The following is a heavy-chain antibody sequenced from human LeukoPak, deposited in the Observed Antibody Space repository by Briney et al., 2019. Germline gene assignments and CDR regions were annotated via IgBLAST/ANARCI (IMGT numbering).Heavy chain of an antibody. CDR3: ARDANYDYVWGSYPVY. CDR1: GFTFSSYG. CDR2: IRYDGSNK. D-gene: IGHD3-16*02. V-gene: IGHV3-30*02. J-gene: IGHJ4*02. Sequence: GGSLRLSCAASGFTFSSYGMHWVRQAPGKGLEWVAFIRYDGSNKYYADSVKGRFTISRDNAKNSLYLQMNSLRAEDTAVYYCARDANYDYVWGSYPVYWGQGTLVTVSS.